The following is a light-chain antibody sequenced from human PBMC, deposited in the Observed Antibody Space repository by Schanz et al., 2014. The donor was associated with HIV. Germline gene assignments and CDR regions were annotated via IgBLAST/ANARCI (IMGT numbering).Light chain of an antibody. J-gene: IGLJ1*01. V-gene: IGLV2-14*01. Sequence: QSALTQPASVSGSPGQSITISCTGSSSDVGGYNFISWYQQHPGKAPRLIIYDINQRPSGVPDRFSGSKSGNTASLTISGLQADDEADYYCCSYTSSSTFVFGTGTKLTVL. CDR1: SSDVGGYNF. CDR3: CSYTSSSTFV. CDR2: DIN.